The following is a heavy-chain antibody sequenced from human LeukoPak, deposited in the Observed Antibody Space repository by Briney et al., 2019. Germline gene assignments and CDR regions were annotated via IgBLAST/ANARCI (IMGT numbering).Heavy chain of an antibody. CDR2: IYYTGST. D-gene: IGHD2-15*01. CDR1: GGSIGSSSYY. V-gene: IGHV4-39*07. Sequence: SETLSLTCTVSGGSIGSSSYYWGWIRQPPGKGLEWVGSIYYTGSTYYNPSLKSRVTISVDTSKNQFSLKLSSVTAADTAVSYCARRLGYCSGGSCYSFDYWGQGTLVTVSS. J-gene: IGHJ4*02. CDR3: ARRLGYCSGGSCYSFDY.